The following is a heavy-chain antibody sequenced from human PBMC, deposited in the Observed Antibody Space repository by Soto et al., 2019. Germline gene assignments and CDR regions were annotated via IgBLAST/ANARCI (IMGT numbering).Heavy chain of an antibody. D-gene: IGHD3-10*01. Sequence: PSETLSLTCTVSGGSISSSSYYWGWVRQPPGKGLEWIGKIYHSGRTNYNPSLKSRVTISVDKSKNQFSLKLSSVTAADTAVYYCARDLAGDDYWGQGTLVTVSS. CDR1: GGSISSSSYY. J-gene: IGHJ4*02. CDR3: ARDLAGDDY. CDR2: IYHSGRT. V-gene: IGHV4-39*07.